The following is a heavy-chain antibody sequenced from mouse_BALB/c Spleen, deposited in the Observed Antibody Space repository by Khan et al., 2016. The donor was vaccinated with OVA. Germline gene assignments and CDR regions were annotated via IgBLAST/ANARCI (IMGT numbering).Heavy chain of an antibody. CDR3: ADHVTGSFAY. CDR1: GFTFSSYS. V-gene: IGHV5-6*01. CDR2: ISSGGDYT. Sequence: EVALVESGGDLVKPGGSLKLSCAASGFTFSSYSMSWVRKTPDKRLEWVASISSGGDYTYYPDSLKGHFTISRDNAKHTLYLQMSVLKSEDTAMYYCADHVTGSFAYWGQGTLVTVSA. J-gene: IGHJ3*01. D-gene: IGHD4-1*01.